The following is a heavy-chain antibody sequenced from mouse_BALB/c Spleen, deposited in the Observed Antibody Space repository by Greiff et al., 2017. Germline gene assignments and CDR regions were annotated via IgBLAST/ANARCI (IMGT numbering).Heavy chain of an antibody. D-gene: IGHD4-1*01. CDR3: ARDLNWAWFAY. Sequence: VQLQQSGAELVKPGASVKLSCTASGFNIKDTYMHWVKQRPEQGLEWIGRIDPANGNTKYDPKFQGKATITADTSSNTAYLQLSSLTSEDTAVYYCARDLNWAWFAYWGQGTLVTVSA. CDR1: GFNIKDTY. CDR2: IDPANGNT. J-gene: IGHJ3*01. V-gene: IGHV14-3*02.